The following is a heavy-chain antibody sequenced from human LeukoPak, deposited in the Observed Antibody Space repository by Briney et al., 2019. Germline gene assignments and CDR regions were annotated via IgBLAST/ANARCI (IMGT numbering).Heavy chain of an antibody. CDR3: ARDRGTCTDY. J-gene: IGHJ4*02. CDR2: IKEDGSEK. D-gene: IGHD3-10*01. CDR1: GFTFSSYA. V-gene: IGHV3-7*01. Sequence: GGSLRLSCVASGFTFSSYAMHWVRQAPGKGLEWVANIKEDGSEKYYVDSVKGRFSISRDNAKNSLYLQMNSLRAEDTAVYYCARDRGTCTDYWGQGTLVTVS.